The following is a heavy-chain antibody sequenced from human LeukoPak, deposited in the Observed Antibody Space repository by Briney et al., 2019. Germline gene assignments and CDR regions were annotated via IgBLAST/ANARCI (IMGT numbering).Heavy chain of an antibody. Sequence: GGSLRLSCAASGFTFSNYWIPWVRQAPGKGLVWVSRISSDGTGTIYADSVKGRFTLSRDNANNTLHLQMNSLRAEDTAVYYCARGRIVGGNTFDSWGQGTLVIVSS. J-gene: IGHJ5*01. CDR1: GFTFSNYW. CDR2: ISSDGTGT. D-gene: IGHD1-26*01. V-gene: IGHV3-74*01. CDR3: ARGRIVGGNTFDS.